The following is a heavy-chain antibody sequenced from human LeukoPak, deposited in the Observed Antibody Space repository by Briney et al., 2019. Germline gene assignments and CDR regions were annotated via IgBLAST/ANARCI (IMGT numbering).Heavy chain of an antibody. CDR2: IRYDAKQI. Sequence: PGGSLRLSCAASGFTFSTYGMPWVLQAPGKGLEWVAFIRYDAKQIYYVDSVKGRFTISRDISKDTLYLQMNSLRAEDTAVYYCAKDFGQVATIPFFDFWGQGTLVTVSS. CDR1: GFTFSTYG. D-gene: IGHD5-24*01. CDR3: AKDFGQVATIPFFDF. V-gene: IGHV3-30*02. J-gene: IGHJ4*02.